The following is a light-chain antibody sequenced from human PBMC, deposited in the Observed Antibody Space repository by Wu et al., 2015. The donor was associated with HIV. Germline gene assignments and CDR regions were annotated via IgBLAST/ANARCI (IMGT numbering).Light chain of an antibody. Sequence: EIVVTQSPGTLSVSPGERATLSCRTSQSVNSKLAWYQQKPGQAPRLLLYGTSTRASGVPARFTGSGFGTYFTLTISSLQSEDFAVYYCQQYNNWLPVTFGQGTKVEI. CDR2: GTS. J-gene: IGKJ1*01. CDR3: QQYNNWLPVT. V-gene: IGKV3-15*01. CDR1: QSVNSK.